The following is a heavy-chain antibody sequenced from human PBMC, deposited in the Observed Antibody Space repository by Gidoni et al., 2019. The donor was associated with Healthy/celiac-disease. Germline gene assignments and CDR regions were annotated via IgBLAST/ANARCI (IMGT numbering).Heavy chain of an antibody. D-gene: IGHD6-13*01. Sequence: RQAPGKGLEWVSSISSSSSYIYYADSVKGRFTISRDNAKNSLYLQMNSLRAEDTAVYYCARDLYSSSWFDYWGQGTLVTVSS. CDR3: ARDLYSSSWFDY. V-gene: IGHV3-21*01. CDR2: ISSSSSYI. J-gene: IGHJ4*02.